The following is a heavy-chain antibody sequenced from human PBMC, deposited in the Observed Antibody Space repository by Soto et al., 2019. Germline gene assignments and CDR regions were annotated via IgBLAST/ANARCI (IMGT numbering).Heavy chain of an antibody. D-gene: IGHD3-22*01. CDR2: INPNSGGT. V-gene: IGHV1-2*02. CDR1: GYTFTGYY. Sequence: ASVKVSCKTSGYTFTGYYMHWVRQAPGQGLEWMGWINPNSGGTNYAQKFQGRVTMTRDTSISTAYMELSRLRSDDTAVYYCATETPPYYYDSSGYLDYWGQGTLVTVSS. CDR3: ATETPPYYYDSSGYLDY. J-gene: IGHJ4*02.